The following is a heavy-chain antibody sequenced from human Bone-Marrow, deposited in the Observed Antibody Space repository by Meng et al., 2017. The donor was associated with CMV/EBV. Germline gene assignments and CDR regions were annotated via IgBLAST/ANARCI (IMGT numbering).Heavy chain of an antibody. CDR2: LNGDGSYL. Sequence: GESLKISCTASGFIFSNYWMHWVRQAPGKGLVWVSRLNGDGSYLDYADSVKGRFTISRDNARNTLYLKMSSLRVDDTAVYYCARDVAWGYGDYWGQGALVTVSS. CDR1: GFIFSNYW. V-gene: IGHV3-74*01. D-gene: IGHD5-12*01. J-gene: IGHJ4*02. CDR3: ARDVAWGYGDY.